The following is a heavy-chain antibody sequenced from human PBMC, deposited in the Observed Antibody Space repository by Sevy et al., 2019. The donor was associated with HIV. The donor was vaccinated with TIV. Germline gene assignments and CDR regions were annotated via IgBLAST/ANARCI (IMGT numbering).Heavy chain of an antibody. J-gene: IGHJ4*02. CDR3: AKVVSFFFDNSGWVEY. CDR2: SSGSGVSGVVGRT. CDR1: GFTFSSYA. Sequence: GGSLRLSCAASGFTFSSYAMTWVRQAPGKGLEWVSASSGSGVSGVVGRTYYAESVRGRFTISRDNRKNILYLQMNSLRDDDSAVYYCAKVVSFFFDNSGWVEYWGRGTLVTVSS. D-gene: IGHD6-19*01. V-gene: IGHV3-23*01.